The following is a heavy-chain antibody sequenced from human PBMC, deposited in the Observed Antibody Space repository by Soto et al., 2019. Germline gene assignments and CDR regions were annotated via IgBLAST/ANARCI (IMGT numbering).Heavy chain of an antibody. V-gene: IGHV4-59*01. CDR2: IYHTT. J-gene: IGHJ4*02. CDR1: GGSISDYY. CDR3: ARTSPVAGGFDY. D-gene: IGHD6-19*01. Sequence: QVQLQESGPGLVKPSETLSLTCTVSGGSISDYYWSWIRQPPGKGLEWIGYIYHTTNYNPSLKSRVTLSVNTSKNQFSLRVTSVTAADTAVYCCARTSPVAGGFDYWGQGTLVTVSS.